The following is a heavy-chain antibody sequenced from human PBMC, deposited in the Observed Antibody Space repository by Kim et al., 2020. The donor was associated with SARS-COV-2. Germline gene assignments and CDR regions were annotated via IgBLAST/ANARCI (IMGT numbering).Heavy chain of an antibody. Sequence: SETLSLTCTVFGGSISSYSWSWLRQPPGKGLEWIGHIYYSGSTNYNPSLKSRVTISADTSKNQFSLKVSSVTAAETAFYYGARGLYYWGQLTRVTLTS. V-gene: IGHV4-59*08. CDR3: ARGLYY. CDR1: GGSISSYS. J-gene: IGHJ4*02. CDR2: IYYSGST.